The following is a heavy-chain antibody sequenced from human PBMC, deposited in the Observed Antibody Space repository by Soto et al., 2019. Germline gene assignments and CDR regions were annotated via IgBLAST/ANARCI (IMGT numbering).Heavy chain of an antibody. D-gene: IGHD2-2*01. J-gene: IGHJ5*02. Sequence: SLACTVSGPSITTDSYYWGWIRQPPGKGLEWIGSAYYSGSTYYNPSLKSRVTISVDTSKNQFSLKLSSVTAADTSVYFCARLHSEYQQIDPWGQGTLVTVSS. CDR2: AYYSGST. CDR1: GPSITTDSYY. V-gene: IGHV4-39*01. CDR3: ARLHSEYQQIDP.